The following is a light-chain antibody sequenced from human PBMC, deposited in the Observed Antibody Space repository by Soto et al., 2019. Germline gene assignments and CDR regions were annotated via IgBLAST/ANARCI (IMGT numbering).Light chain of an antibody. CDR2: DTS. J-gene: IGKJ4*01. CDR1: QVIGDT. Sequence: ELVMRQSPATLSLSPGEGATLSCRASQVIGDTLPWYQHKPGQTPRLLIHDTSTRATGVPTRFSGSRSGAEFTLTINSLQSEDFAVYYCQPYNNWPLTFGGGTKVDIK. V-gene: IGKV3-15*01. CDR3: QPYNNWPLT.